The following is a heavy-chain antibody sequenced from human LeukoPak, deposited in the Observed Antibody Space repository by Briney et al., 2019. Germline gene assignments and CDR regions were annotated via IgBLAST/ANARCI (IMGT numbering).Heavy chain of an antibody. CDR2: IRAYNGNT. Sequence: ASVKLSCKASGYTFTIYGISWVRQAPGQGLEWMGWIRAYNGNTNYAQKLQGRVTMTTDTSTSTAYMELRSLRSDDTAVYYCARRGPLGATTALSSDYWGQGTLVTVSS. D-gene: IGHD1-26*01. CDR3: ARRGPLGATTALSSDY. V-gene: IGHV1-18*01. CDR1: GYTFTIYG. J-gene: IGHJ4*02.